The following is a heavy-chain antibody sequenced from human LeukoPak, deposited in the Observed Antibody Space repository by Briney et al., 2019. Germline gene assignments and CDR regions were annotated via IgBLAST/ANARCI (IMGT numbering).Heavy chain of an antibody. Sequence: ASVKVSCKASGYTFSTYAMHWVRQAPGQRLEWMGWISTGNGYTEYSQKFQGRLTITRDTSASTAYMELGSLRSEDTAVYYCAKDGSGWSFDYWGQGTLVSVSS. CDR2: ISTGNGYT. V-gene: IGHV1-3*04. CDR1: GYTFSTYA. CDR3: AKDGSGWSFDY. D-gene: IGHD6-19*01. J-gene: IGHJ4*02.